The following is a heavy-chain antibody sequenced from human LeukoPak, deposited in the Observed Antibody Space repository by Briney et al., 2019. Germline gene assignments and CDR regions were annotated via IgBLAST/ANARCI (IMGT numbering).Heavy chain of an antibody. CDR3: ARGNDFWSGYYD. D-gene: IGHD3-3*01. V-gene: IGHV4-59*11. CDR2: IYYSGST. CDR1: GGSISSHY. Sequence: SETLSLTCTVSGGSISSHYWSWIRQPPGKGLEWIGYIYYSGSTNYNPSLKSRVTTSVDTSKNQFSLKLSSVTAADTAVYYCARGNDFWSGYYDWGQGTLVTVSS. J-gene: IGHJ4*02.